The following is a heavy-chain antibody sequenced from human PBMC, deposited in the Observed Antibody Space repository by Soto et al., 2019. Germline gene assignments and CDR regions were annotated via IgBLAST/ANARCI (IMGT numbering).Heavy chain of an antibody. V-gene: IGHV1-3*01. Sequence: GASVKVSCKASGYTFTIYAMHWVRQAPGQRPEWMGWIHAGDGNTKFSQNFQGRVTFTRDTSANTAYMELSSLRSEDTAVYYCARTSGYSSSSGHGDYWGQGTLVTASS. D-gene: IGHD6-6*01. CDR3: ARTSGYSSSSGHGDY. J-gene: IGHJ4*02. CDR1: GYTFTIYA. CDR2: IHAGDGNT.